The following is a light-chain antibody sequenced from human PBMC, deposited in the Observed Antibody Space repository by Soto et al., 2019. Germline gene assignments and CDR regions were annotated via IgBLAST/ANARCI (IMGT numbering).Light chain of an antibody. CDR3: QQYVSSPRT. V-gene: IGKV3-20*01. CDR1: QRVTSSY. CDR2: GAS. J-gene: IGKJ1*01. Sequence: EIVLTQSPGTLSLSPGERATLSCRASQRVTSSYLAWFQQKPGQAPRLLIYGASNRATGIPDRFSGSGSGTDFTLTISRLEPEDFAVYYCQQYVSSPRTFGQGTKVEIK.